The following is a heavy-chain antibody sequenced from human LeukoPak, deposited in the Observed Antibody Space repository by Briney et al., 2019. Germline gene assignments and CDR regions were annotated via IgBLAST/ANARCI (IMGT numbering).Heavy chain of an antibody. CDR3: ARDYSGSYVH. D-gene: IGHD1-26*01. CDR1: GYTFTSYG. V-gene: IGHV1-69*05. Sequence: SVKVSCKASGYTFTSYGLSWVRQAPGQGLEWMGGIIPIFGTANYAQKFQGRVTMTRNTSISTAYMELSSLRSEDTAVYYCARDYSGSYVHWGQGTLVTVSS. J-gene: IGHJ4*02. CDR2: IIPIFGTA.